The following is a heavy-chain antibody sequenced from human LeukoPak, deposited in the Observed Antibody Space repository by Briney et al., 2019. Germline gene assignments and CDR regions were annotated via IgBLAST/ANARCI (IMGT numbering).Heavy chain of an antibody. V-gene: IGHV1-3*02. J-gene: IGHJ6*03. D-gene: IGHD6-19*01. CDR2: SNAGNGNT. Sequence: GASVKVSCKASGYTFTSYPMHWVRQAPGQRLEWMGWSNAGNGNTKYSQEFQGRVTITRDTAASTAYMELSSLRSEDMAVYYCARGASSSGYDYMDVWGKGTTVTVS. CDR3: ARGASSSGYDYMDV. CDR1: GYTFTSYP.